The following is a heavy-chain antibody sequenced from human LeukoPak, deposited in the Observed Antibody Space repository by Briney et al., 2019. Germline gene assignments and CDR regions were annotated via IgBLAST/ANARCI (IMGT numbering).Heavy chain of an antibody. D-gene: IGHD1-26*01. CDR1: GFIFDDYG. Sequence: PGGSLRLSCAASGFIFDDYGMSWVRQAPGKGLQWVSGINWNGGSTGYADSVKGRFTISRDNAKNSLYLQMDSLRVEDTAVYYCARDPYSGSYGPYYYYYMDVWGEGTTVTISS. V-gene: IGHV3-20*04. CDR2: INWNGGST. CDR3: ARDPYSGSYGPYYYYYMDV. J-gene: IGHJ6*03.